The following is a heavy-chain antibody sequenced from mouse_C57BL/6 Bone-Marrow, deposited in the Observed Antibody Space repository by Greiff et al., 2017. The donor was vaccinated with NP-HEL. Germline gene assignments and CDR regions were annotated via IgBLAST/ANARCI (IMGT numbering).Heavy chain of an antibody. J-gene: IGHJ4*01. Sequence: EVHLVESGGGLVQPGGSLSLSCAASGFTFTDYYMSWVRQPPGKALEWVGFIRNKANGYTIEYSASVKGRFTISRDNSQSILYLQMNALRAEDSATYYCARSIYYDYADDPFYGVDYWGQGTSVTVSS. V-gene: IGHV7-3*01. CDR3: ARSIYYDYADDPFYGVDY. CDR2: IRNKANGYTI. CDR1: GFTFTDYY. D-gene: IGHD2-4*01.